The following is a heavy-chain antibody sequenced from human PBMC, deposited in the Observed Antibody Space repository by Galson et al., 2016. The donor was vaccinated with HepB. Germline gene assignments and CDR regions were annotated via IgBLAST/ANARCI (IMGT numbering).Heavy chain of an antibody. D-gene: IGHD2-2*01. CDR3: AREGSVTSFFDS. CDR2: INPSGGST. CDR1: GYTFTSYY. Sequence: CKASGYTFTSYYIHWVRQAPGQGLEWMGIINPSGGSTSYAQKFQGRIAMTRDTSTSTVCMELSSLRSEDSAVYYCAREGSVTSFFDSWGQGAVVTVSS. J-gene: IGHJ4*02. V-gene: IGHV1-46*01.